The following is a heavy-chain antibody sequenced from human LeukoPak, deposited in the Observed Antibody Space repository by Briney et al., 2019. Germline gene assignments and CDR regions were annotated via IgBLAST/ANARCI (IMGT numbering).Heavy chain of an antibody. CDR3: ARARGYSGYGIYYYYGMDV. V-gene: IGHV4-59*01. J-gene: IGHJ6*02. D-gene: IGHD5-12*01. CDR1: GGSISSYD. Sequence: SEPLSLTCTVSGGSISSYDWSWIRQPPGKGLEWIGYIYYSGSTNYNPSLKSRVTISVDTSKNQFSLKLSSVTAADTAVYYCARARGYSGYGIYYYYGMDVWGQGTTVTVSS. CDR2: IYYSGST.